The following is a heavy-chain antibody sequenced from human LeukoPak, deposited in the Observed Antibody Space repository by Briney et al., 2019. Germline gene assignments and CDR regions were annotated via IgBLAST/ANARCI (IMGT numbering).Heavy chain of an antibody. CDR1: GYTFTGYY. CDR3: ARLGVDTAMVGIDY. D-gene: IGHD5-18*01. CDR2: INPNSGGT. V-gene: IGHV1-2*02. J-gene: IGHJ4*02. Sequence: ASVKVSCKASGYTFTGYYMHWVRQAPGQGLEWMGWINPNSGGTNYAQKFQGRVTMTRDTSISTAYMELSRLRSDDTAVYYCARLGVDTAMVGIDYWGQGTLVTVPS.